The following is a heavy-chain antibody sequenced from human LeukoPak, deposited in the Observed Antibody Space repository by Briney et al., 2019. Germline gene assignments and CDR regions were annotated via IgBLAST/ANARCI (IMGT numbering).Heavy chain of an antibody. CDR3: ARGRLGWYSNSRPFPNGYYYYGMDV. J-gene: IGHJ6*02. V-gene: IGHV4-34*01. CDR1: GGSFSGYY. D-gene: IGHD4-23*01. Sequence: SETLSLTCAVYGGSFSGYYWSWIRQPPGKGLEWIGEINHSGSTNYNPSLKSRVTISVDTSKNQFSLKLSSVTAADTAVYYCARGRLGWYSNSRPFPNGYYYYGMDVWGQGTTVTVSS. CDR2: INHSGST.